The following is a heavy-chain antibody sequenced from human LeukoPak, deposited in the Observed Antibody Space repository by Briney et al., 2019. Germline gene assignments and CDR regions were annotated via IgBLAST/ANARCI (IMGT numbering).Heavy chain of an antibody. CDR1: GFIFSGST. CDR2: LSYDAKNE. J-gene: IGHJ4*02. D-gene: IGHD5-12*01. CDR3: VKERGGSILEH. V-gene: IGHV3-30*04. Sequence: GGSLRLSCAASGFIFSGSTMHWVRQAPGKGLEWVAVLSYDAKNEYYGDSLKNRFTISRDNSKNTLYLQVNSLRHEDTAVYYGVKERGGSILEHWGQGTLVTVSS.